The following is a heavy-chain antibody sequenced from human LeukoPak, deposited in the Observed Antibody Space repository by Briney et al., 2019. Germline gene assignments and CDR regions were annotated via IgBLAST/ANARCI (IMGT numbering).Heavy chain of an antibody. CDR2: INHSGST. CDR1: GGFFSGCY. V-gene: IGHV4-34*01. D-gene: IGHD3-22*01. Sequence: PSETQSLTCAVYGGFFSGCYWRWIRQPPGKGLEWIGEINHSGSTNYNPPLKSRVTISVDTSKNQFSLKLSPVTAADTAVYYCARVRRITMIVVAIRPHACDIWGQGTMVTVSS. CDR3: ARVRRITMIVVAIRPHACDI. J-gene: IGHJ3*02.